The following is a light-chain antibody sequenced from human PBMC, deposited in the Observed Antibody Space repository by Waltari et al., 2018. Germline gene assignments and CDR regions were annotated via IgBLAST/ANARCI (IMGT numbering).Light chain of an antibody. CDR1: SSDVGGYNF. CDR3: SSYTSATIYV. CDR2: DVT. J-gene: IGLJ1*01. Sequence: QSALTQPASVSGSPGQSITISCTGTSSDVGGYNFVSWYQQHPGKAPTLIIYDVTKRPSGVSNRFSGSKSGNTASLTISGLQTEDEADYYCSSYTSATIYVFGIGTKVVVL. V-gene: IGLV2-14*03.